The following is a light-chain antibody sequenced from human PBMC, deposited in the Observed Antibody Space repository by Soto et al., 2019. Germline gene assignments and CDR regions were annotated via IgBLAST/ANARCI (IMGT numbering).Light chain of an antibody. V-gene: IGKV4-1*01. Sequence: DIVMTQSPDSLAVSLGERATINCKSSQSGLYNSNNKNYLAWYQQKPGQPPKLLIYWASTRESGVPDRFSGSGSVTDFTLTISNLQAEDVAIYYCQQYYRTSYTFGPGTKLEIK. J-gene: IGKJ2*01. CDR3: QQYYRTSYT. CDR2: WAS. CDR1: QSGLYNSNNKNY.